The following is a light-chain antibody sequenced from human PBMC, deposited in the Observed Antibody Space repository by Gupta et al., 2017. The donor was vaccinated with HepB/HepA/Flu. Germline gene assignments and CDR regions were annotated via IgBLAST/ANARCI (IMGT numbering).Light chain of an antibody. CDR1: QSVLYSSNNKNY. CDR2: WAS. CDR3: QQYYNTPVT. J-gene: IGKJ4*01. V-gene: IGKV4-1*01. Sequence: DIVMTQSPDSLAVSLGEGATINCKSSQSVLYSSNNKNYLAWYQQKPGQPPKLLIYWASTREYGVPDRFSGSGSGTDFTLTISSLQAEDVAVYYCQQYYNTPVTFGGGTKVEIK.